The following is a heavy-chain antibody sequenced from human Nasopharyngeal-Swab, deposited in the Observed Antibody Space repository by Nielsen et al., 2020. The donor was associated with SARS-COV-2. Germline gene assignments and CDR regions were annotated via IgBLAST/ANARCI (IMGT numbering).Heavy chain of an antibody. Sequence: GESLKISCTASGFTFGDYAMSWFRQAPGKGLEWVGFIRSKAYGGTTEYAASVKDRFTISRDDSKSIAYLQMNSLKTEDTAVYYCTRYLATGTTNFDYWGQGTLVTVSS. V-gene: IGHV3-49*03. J-gene: IGHJ4*02. CDR2: IRSKAYGGTT. D-gene: IGHD1-1*01. CDR3: TRYLATGTTNFDY. CDR1: GFTFGDYA.